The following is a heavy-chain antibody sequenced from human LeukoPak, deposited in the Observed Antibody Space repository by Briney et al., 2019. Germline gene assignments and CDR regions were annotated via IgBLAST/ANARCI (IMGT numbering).Heavy chain of an antibody. CDR2: IYHSGAT. D-gene: IGHD3-22*01. J-gene: IGHJ3*02. Sequence: SETLSLTCTVSGHSIINSYYWGWIRPPPGKGLEWIGSIYHSGATYYNPSLKSRGTISVDTSKNQFSLKLNSVTAADTAVYYCARAGDYYDSKEGDAFDIWGQGTMVTVSS. CDR3: ARAGDYYDSKEGDAFDI. CDR1: GHSIINSYY. V-gene: IGHV4-38-2*02.